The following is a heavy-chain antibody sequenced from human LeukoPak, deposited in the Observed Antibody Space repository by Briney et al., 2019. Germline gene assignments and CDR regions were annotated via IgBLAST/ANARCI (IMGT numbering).Heavy chain of an antibody. V-gene: IGHV4-38-2*02. CDR1: GYSITSGSY. CDR3: ATHYGDYEGTHYYFDY. Sequence: SETLSLTCTVSGYSITSGSYWGWIRQPPGKGLEWIGSIYYSGSTYYNPSLKSRVTISVDTSKNQFSLKLSSVTAADTAVYYCATHYGDYEGTHYYFDYWGQGTLVTVSS. J-gene: IGHJ4*02. D-gene: IGHD4-17*01. CDR2: IYYSGST.